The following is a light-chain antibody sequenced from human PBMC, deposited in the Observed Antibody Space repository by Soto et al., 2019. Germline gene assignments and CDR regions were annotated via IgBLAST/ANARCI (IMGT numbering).Light chain of an antibody. Sequence: DIRMTQSPSSLSASVGDRVTITCQASQDITNDLNWYQQKPGKAPKVLIYEASNLKTGVPSRFSGSGSGTDFTFTISRMQPEDIATYFCQQYDNVPLTFGGGTKMEIK. CDR1: QDITND. V-gene: IGKV1-33*01. J-gene: IGKJ4*02. CDR3: QQYDNVPLT. CDR2: EAS.